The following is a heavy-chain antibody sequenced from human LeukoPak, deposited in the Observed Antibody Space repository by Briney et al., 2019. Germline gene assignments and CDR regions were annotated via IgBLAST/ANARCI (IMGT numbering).Heavy chain of an antibody. D-gene: IGHD6-13*01. CDR2: IRYDGSNK. J-gene: IGHJ4*02. V-gene: IGHV3-30*02. CDR1: GFTFSSYG. Sequence: GGSLRLSCAASGFTFSSYGMHWVRQAPGKGLEWVAFIRYDGSNKYYADSVKGRFTISRDNSKNTLYLQMNSLRAEATAVYYCARLGSGWYTPLDCWGQGTLVTVSS. CDR3: ARLGSGWYTPLDC.